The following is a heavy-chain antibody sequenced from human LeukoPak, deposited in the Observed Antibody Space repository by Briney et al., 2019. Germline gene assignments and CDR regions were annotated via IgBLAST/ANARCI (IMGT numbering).Heavy chain of an antibody. D-gene: IGHD6-6*01. Sequence: PSETLSLTCTVSGGSISSSSYYWGWIRQPPGKGLEWIGSIYYSGSTNYNPSLKSRVTISVDTSKNQFSLKLSSVTAADTAVYYCARRPGSSSSSLLNYWGQGTLVTVSS. CDR2: IYYSGST. CDR3: ARRPGSSSSSLLNY. J-gene: IGHJ4*02. V-gene: IGHV4-39*07. CDR1: GGSISSSSYY.